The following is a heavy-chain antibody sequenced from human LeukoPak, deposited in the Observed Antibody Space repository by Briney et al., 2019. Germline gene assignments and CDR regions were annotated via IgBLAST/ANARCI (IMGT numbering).Heavy chain of an antibody. CDR1: GGSISSGGYY. V-gene: IGHV4-31*03. CDR2: VYYSGST. J-gene: IGHJ4*02. D-gene: IGHD6-19*01. CDR3: ARGPAVASRGLCV. Sequence: SETLSLTCTVSGGSISSGGYYWSWIRQHPGKGLEWIGYVYYSGSTYYNPSLKSRVTISVDTSKNQFSLNLNSVTAADTAMYYCARGPAVASRGLCVWGQGSLVTVSS.